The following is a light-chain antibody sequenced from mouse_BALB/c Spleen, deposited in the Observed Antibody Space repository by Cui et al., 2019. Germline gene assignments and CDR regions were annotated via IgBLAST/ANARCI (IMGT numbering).Light chain of an antibody. CDR3: QQSNSWPLT. Sequence: DILLTQSRAILSVSPGERVSFSCRASQSIGTSIHWYQQRTNTSPRLLIKYASESFSGIPSRFSGSGSGTDFTLSINSVESEDIADYYCQQSNSWPLTFGTGTKLELK. CDR2: YAS. J-gene: IGKJ5*01. V-gene: IGKV5-48*01. CDR1: QSIGTS.